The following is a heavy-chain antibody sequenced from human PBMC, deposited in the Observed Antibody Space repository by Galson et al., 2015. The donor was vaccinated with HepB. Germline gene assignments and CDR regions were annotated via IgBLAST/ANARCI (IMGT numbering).Heavy chain of an antibody. Sequence: SLRLSCAASGFTFSSYGMHWVRQAPGKGLEWVAVISYDGSNKYYADSVKGRFTISRDNSKNTLYLQTNSLRAEDTAVYYCARPRLTMVRGVISAFDIWGQGTMVTVSS. V-gene: IGHV3-30*03. CDR1: GFTFSSYG. CDR3: ARPRLTMVRGVISAFDI. D-gene: IGHD3-10*01. CDR2: ISYDGSNK. J-gene: IGHJ3*02.